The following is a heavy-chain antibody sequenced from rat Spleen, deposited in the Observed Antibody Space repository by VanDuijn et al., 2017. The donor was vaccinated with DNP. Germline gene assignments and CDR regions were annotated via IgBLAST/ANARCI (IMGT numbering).Heavy chain of an antibody. Sequence: EVQLQESGPGLVEPSQSLSLTCSVTGYSITSCCRWTWIRKFPGNKMEWIGYINHSGSTGYNPSLKSRISITRDTSKNQFFLQLSSVTTEDTATYYCARWNIGTSTLDYWGQGVMVTVSS. J-gene: IGHJ2*01. CDR1: GYSITSCC. D-gene: IGHD1-5*01. V-gene: IGHV3-1*01. CDR2: INHSGST. CDR3: ARWNIGTSTLDY.